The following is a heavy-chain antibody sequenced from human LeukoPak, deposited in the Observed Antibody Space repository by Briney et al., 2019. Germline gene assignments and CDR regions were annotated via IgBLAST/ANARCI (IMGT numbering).Heavy chain of an antibody. V-gene: IGHV4-34*01. J-gene: IGHJ6*02. Sequence: SETLSLTCAVYGGSFSGYYWSWIRQPPGKGLEWIGEINHSGSTNYNPSLKSRVTISVDTSKNQLSLKLSSVTAADTAVYYCARGYHSSSWWSYYYGMDVWGQGTTVTVSS. CDR2: INHSGST. CDR1: GGSFSGYY. CDR3: ARGYHSSSWWSYYYGMDV. D-gene: IGHD6-13*01.